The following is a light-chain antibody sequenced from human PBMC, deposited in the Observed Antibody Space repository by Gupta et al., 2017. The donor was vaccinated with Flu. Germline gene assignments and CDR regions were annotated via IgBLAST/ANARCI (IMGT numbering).Light chain of an antibody. J-gene: IGKJ1*01. CDR1: QSGSSSY. V-gene: IGKV3-20*01. CDR3: QQYGSSPRT. CDR2: GAS. Sequence: EIVLTQSPGTLSLSPGERATLSCRASQSGSSSYLAWYQQKPGQAPRLLIYGASSRATGSPDRFSGSGSGTDFTLTISRLEPEDFAVYYCQQYGSSPRTFGQGTKVEIK.